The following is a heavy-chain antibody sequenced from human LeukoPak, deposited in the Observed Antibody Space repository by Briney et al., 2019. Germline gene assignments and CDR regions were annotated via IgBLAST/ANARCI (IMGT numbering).Heavy chain of an antibody. CDR1: GFTFSSYA. J-gene: IGHJ4*02. Sequence: GGSLRLSCAASGFTFSSYAMSWVRQAPGKGLEWVSAIRGSGGSTYYADSVKGRFTISRDNSKNTLYLQMNSLRAEDTAVYYCAKDYYDSSGYYYFDYWGQGTLVTVSS. CDR2: IRGSGGST. CDR3: AKDYYDSSGYYYFDY. V-gene: IGHV3-23*01. D-gene: IGHD3-22*01.